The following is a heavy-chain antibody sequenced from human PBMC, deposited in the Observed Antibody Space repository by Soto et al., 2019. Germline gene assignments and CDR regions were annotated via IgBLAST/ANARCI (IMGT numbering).Heavy chain of an antibody. D-gene: IGHD2-15*01. J-gene: IGHJ4*02. CDR1: GGSISSGGYY. Sequence: QVQLQESGPGLVKPSQTLSLTCTVSGGSISSGGYYWSWIRQHPGKGLEWIGYIYYSGSTYYNPSLKSLATISVDTSKNQFSLKLSSVTAADTAVYYCATVVLGGNLYFDYWGQGTLVTVSS. V-gene: IGHV4-31*01. CDR3: ATVVLGGNLYFDY. CDR2: IYYSGST.